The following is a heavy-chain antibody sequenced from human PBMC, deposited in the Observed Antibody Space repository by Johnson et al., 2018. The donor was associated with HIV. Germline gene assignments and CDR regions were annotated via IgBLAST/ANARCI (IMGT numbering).Heavy chain of an antibody. V-gene: IGHV3-11*01. CDR2: ISSSGSTI. D-gene: IGHD3-16*01. CDR1: GFTFSDYY. J-gene: IGHJ3*02. CDR3: VRQGGGDYDYAWGSSGDAFDI. Sequence: QVQLVESGGGVVKPGGSLRLSCAASGFTFSDYYMSWIRQAPGKGLEWVSYISSSGSTIYYADSVKGRFTISRDNAKNSLYLQMNSLKTEDTAVYYCVRQGGGDYDYAWGSSGDAFDIWGQGTLVTVSS.